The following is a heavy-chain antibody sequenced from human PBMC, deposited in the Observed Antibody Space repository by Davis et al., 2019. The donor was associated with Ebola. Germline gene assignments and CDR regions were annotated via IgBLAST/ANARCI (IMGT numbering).Heavy chain of an antibody. J-gene: IGHJ4*02. V-gene: IGHV3-9*01. CDR1: GFTFDDYT. CDR2: ISWNSGSI. CDR3: ARDERGPRVGATRPFDY. D-gene: IGHD1-26*01. Sequence: GGSLRLSCAASGFTFDDYTMHWVRQAPGKGLEWVSGISWNSGSIGYADSVKGRFTISRDNAKNSLYLQMNSLRDEDTAVYYCARDERGPRVGATRPFDYWGQGTLVTVSS.